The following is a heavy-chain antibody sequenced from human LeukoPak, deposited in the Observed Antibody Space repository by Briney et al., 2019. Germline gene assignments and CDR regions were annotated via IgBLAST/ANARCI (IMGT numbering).Heavy chain of an antibody. J-gene: IGHJ3*02. CDR1: GGTFSSYA. Sequence: SVKVSCKASGGTFSSYAISWVRQAPGQGLGWMGGIIPIFGTANYAQKFQGRVTITADESTSTAYMELSSLRSEDTAVYYCASPVEGDIVVVPAASGAFDIWGQGTMVTVSS. V-gene: IGHV1-69*13. D-gene: IGHD2-2*01. CDR3: ASPVEGDIVVVPAASGAFDI. CDR2: IIPIFGTA.